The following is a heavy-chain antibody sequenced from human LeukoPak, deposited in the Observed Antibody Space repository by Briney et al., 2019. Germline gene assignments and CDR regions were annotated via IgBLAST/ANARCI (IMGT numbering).Heavy chain of an antibody. D-gene: IGHD3-22*01. CDR2: IHPSGTL. CDR1: GASFSSGDQY. CDR3: SRGLDSRRLGY. Sequence: SETLSLTCTVSGASFSSGDQYWHWIRQSPGKGLEWIGSIHPSGTLYNNPSLESRVTMSMDTSKNQFSLNLNSVTAADTAVYFCSRGLDSRRLGYWGQGTLVTVSS. V-gene: IGHV4-31*03. J-gene: IGHJ4*02.